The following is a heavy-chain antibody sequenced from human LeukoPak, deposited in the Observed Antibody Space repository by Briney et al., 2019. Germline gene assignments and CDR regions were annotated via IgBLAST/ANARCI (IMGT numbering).Heavy chain of an antibody. Sequence: SETLSLTCAVYGGSFSGYYWSWIRQPPGKGLEWIGEINHNGSTNYNPSLKSRVTISVDTSKNQFSLKLSSVTAADTAVYYCARVSKYQLYYYYYYYMDVWGKGTTVTVSS. CDR2: INHNGST. CDR3: ARVSKYQLYYYYYYYMDV. V-gene: IGHV4-34*01. D-gene: IGHD2-2*01. CDR1: GGSFSGYY. J-gene: IGHJ6*03.